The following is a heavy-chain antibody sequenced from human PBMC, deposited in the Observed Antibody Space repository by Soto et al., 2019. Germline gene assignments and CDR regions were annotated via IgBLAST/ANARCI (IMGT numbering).Heavy chain of an antibody. CDR1: GGSISSGGYS. Sequence: LSLTCAVSGGSISSGGYSWSWIRQPPGKGLEWIGYIYHSGSTYYNPSLKSRVTISVDRSKNQFSLKLSSVTAADTAVYYCARVGDGYNYDYWGQGTLVTVSS. CDR3: ARVGDGYNYDY. CDR2: IYHSGST. J-gene: IGHJ4*02. D-gene: IGHD5-12*01. V-gene: IGHV4-30-2*01.